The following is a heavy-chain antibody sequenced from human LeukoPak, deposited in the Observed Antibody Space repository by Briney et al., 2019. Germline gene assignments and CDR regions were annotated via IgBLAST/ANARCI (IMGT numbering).Heavy chain of an antibody. CDR3: ARLGTTYYDFWSGYYTRKTYNWFDP. CDR1: GGSFSGYY. J-gene: IGHJ5*02. V-gene: IGHV4-34*01. D-gene: IGHD3-3*01. CDR2: INHSGST. Sequence: PSETLSLTCAVYGGSFSGYYWSWIRQPPGKGLEWIGEINHSGSTNYNPSLKSRVTISVDTSKNQFSLKLSSVTAADTAVYYCARLGTTYYDFWSGYYTRKTYNWFDPWGQGTLVTVSP.